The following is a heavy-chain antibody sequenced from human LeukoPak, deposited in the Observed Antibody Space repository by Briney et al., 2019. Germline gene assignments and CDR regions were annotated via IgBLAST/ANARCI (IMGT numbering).Heavy chain of an antibody. V-gene: IGHV3-30*03. J-gene: IGHJ4*02. CDR2: ISYDGSDK. Sequence: PGGSLRLSCAASGFTYSHYGTHWVRQAPGKGLEWVAVISYDGSDKYFADSVKGRFTISRDNSKNTVYLQMNSLRAEDTAVYYCARDFRADTAMVPGYWGQGTLVTVSS. D-gene: IGHD5-18*01. CDR1: GFTYSHYG. CDR3: ARDFRADTAMVPGY.